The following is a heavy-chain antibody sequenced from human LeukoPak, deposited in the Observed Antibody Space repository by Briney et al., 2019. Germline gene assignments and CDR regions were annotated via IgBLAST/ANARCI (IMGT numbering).Heavy chain of an antibody. V-gene: IGHV1-18*01. CDR2: ISAYYGNT. Sequence: WASVKVSCKAAGYTFINYGLSWVRQAPGQGHEWRGWISAYYGNTNYAQKLQSRVTMTTDTSTSTAYMELRSLTSDDTAVYYCARVPYSSSWSVRGAFDIWGQGTMVTVSS. J-gene: IGHJ3*02. CDR3: ARVPYSSSWSVRGAFDI. CDR1: GYTFINYG. D-gene: IGHD6-13*01.